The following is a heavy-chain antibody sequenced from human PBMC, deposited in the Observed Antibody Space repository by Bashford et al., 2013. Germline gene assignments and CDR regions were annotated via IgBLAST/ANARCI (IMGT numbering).Heavy chain of an antibody. Sequence: VRQAPGKGLEWVANIKEDGSEKYYADSVKGRFTISRDNAKNTLYLQMNSLRAEDTAVYYCARGHCSSTSCYTELVPQGEIYYYYYGMDVWGQGTTVTVSS. D-gene: IGHD2-2*02. CDR3: ARGHCSSTSCYTELVPQGEIYYYYYGMDV. V-gene: IGHV3-7*01. CDR2: IKEDGSEK. J-gene: IGHJ6*02.